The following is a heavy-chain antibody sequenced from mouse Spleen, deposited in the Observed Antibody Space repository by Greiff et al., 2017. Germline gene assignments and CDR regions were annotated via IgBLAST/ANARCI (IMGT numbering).Heavy chain of an antibody. CDR1: GYTFTSYW. V-gene: IGHV1-69*01. CDR3: ARGGTTVPVAWFAY. J-gene: IGHJ3*01. D-gene: IGHD1-1*01. Sequence: QVQLKQPGAELVMPGASVKLSCKASGYTFTSYWMHWVKQRPGQGLEWIGEIDPSDSYTNYNQKFKGKATLTVDKSSSTAYMQLSSLTSEDSAVYYCARGGTTVPVAWFAYWGQGTLVTVSA. CDR2: IDPSDSYT.